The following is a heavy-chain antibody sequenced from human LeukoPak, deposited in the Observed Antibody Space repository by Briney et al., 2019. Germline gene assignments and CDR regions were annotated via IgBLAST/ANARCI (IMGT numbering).Heavy chain of an antibody. CDR2: IYTSGST. CDR3: ARDTLWFGEIFWFDP. J-gene: IGHJ5*02. D-gene: IGHD3-10*01. CDR1: GGSIISYY. V-gene: IGHV4-4*07. Sequence: SGTLSHTRMVSGGSIISYYWSWIRQPVGKGREWIGRIYTSGSTNYNPSLKSRVTMSVDTDKNKFSLKLSSDTAADTAVYYCARDTLWFGEIFWFDPWGQGTLVTVAS.